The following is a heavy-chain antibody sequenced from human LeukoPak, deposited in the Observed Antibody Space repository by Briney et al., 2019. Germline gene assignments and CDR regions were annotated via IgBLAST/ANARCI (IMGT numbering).Heavy chain of an antibody. CDR1: GGTFSSYA. Sequence: ASVKVSCKASGGTFSSYAISWVRQAPGQGLEWMGGIIPIFGTANYAQKFQGRVTITADESTSTAYMELSSLRSEDTAVYYCARFGVLEGNVDSNYWGQGTLVTVSS. CDR2: IIPIFGTA. D-gene: IGHD3-3*01. V-gene: IGHV1-69*13. J-gene: IGHJ4*02. CDR3: ARFGVLEGNVDSNY.